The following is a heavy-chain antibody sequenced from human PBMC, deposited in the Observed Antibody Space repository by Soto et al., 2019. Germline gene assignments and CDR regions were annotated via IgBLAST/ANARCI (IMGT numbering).Heavy chain of an antibody. D-gene: IGHD3-10*01. J-gene: IGHJ3*02. CDR3: ARVAGFSQGDAFDI. V-gene: IGHV3-21*01. CDR1: GFTFSSYS. CDR2: ISSSSSYI. Sequence: GGSLRLSCAASGFTFSSYSMNWVRQAPGKGLEWVSSISSSSSYIYYADSVKGRFTISRDNAKNSLYLQMNSLRAEDTAVYYCARVAGFSQGDAFDIWGQGTMVTVSS.